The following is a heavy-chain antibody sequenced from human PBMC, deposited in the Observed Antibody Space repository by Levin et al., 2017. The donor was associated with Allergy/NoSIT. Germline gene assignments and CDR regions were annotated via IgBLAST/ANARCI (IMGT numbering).Heavy chain of an antibody. V-gene: IGHV3-23*01. Sequence: GGSLRLSCAASGFTFSSYAMSWVRQAPGKGLEWVSSIGSSSDFIYYADSVKGRFSVSRDNSKNTVYLQMNSLRAEDTAVYYCAKRSPDYYFDGNAYHLNFDYWGQGTLVTVSS. D-gene: IGHD3-22*01. CDR2: IGSSSDFI. CDR3: AKRSPDYYFDGNAYHLNFDY. CDR1: GFTFSSYA. J-gene: IGHJ4*02.